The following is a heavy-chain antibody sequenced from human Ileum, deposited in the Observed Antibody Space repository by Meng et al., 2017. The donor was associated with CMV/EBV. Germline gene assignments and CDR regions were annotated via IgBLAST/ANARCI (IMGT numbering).Heavy chain of an antibody. D-gene: IGHD3-3*01. CDR3: AATPAGTGSFWSGFPYYFDS. J-gene: IGHJ4*02. CDR2: IRSKTYNERA. Sequence: GESLKISCAASGFTFTNAWMTWVRQAPGKGLEWVGLIRSKTYNERADYSAPVKGRFSISRDDSKDTLYLQMDSLQTDDTAVYYCAATPAGTGSFWSGFPYYFDSWGQGTLVTVSS. V-gene: IGHV3-15*01. CDR1: GFTFTNAW.